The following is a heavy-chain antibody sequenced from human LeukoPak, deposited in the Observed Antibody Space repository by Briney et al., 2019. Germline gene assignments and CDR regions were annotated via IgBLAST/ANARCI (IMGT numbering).Heavy chain of an antibody. CDR1: GGSISSSSYY. CDR2: IYYSGST. CDR3: ARLYNAPGPLTYFDY. D-gene: IGHD1-14*01. V-gene: IGHV4-39*01. Sequence: PSETLSLTCTVSGGSISSSSYYWGWIRQPPGKGLEWIGSIYYSGSTYYNPSLKSRVTISVDTSKNQFSLKLSSVTAADTAVYYCARLYNAPGPLTYFDYWGQGTLVTVSS. J-gene: IGHJ4*02.